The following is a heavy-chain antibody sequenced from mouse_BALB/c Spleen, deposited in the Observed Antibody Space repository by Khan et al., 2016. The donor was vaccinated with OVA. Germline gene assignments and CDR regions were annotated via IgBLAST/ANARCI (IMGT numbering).Heavy chain of an antibody. J-gene: IGHJ2*01. CDR3: ARTARIKY. V-gene: IGHV3-1*02. CDR1: GYSITSGYG. D-gene: IGHD1-2*01. Sequence: EVKLLESGPGLVKPSQSLSLTCTVTGYSITSGYGWYWIRQFPRNKLELMGYISYSGSINYNPSLKSRITITRDTSKNQFFLQLNSVTTEDTATYYRARTARIKYWGQGTTLTVSS. CDR2: ISYSGSI.